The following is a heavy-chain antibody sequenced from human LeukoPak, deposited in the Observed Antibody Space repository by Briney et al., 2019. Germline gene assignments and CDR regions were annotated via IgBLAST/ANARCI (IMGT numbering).Heavy chain of an antibody. Sequence: SQTLSLTCAVSGGSISSGGYSWSWLRQPPGTGLEWIGYIYHSGSTYYNPSLKSRVTISVDRSKNQFSLKLSSVTAADTAVYYCARGGSSWYYYYYGMDVWGQGTTVTVSS. CDR3: ARGGSSWYYYYYGMDV. V-gene: IGHV4-30-2*01. CDR2: IYHSGST. J-gene: IGHJ6*02. CDR1: GGSISSGGYS. D-gene: IGHD6-13*01.